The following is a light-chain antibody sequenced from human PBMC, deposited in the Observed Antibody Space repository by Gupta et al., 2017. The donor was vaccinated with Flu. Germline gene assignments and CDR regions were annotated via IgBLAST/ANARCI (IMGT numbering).Light chain of an antibody. V-gene: IGKV1-5*03. Sequence: GDRVTITCRASQSISTWLAWYQQKPGKAPKLLIYKASTLESGVPSRFSGSGSVTEFTLSISSLQPDDFATYYCQQYNRFPRTFGQGTKVEFK. CDR3: QQYNRFPRT. J-gene: IGKJ1*01. CDR2: KAS. CDR1: QSISTW.